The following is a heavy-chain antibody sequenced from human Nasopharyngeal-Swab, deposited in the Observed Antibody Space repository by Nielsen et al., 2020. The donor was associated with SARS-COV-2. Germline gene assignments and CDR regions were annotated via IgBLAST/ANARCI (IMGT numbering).Heavy chain of an antibody. CDR3: ARERRDGYNSVCYFDY. J-gene: IGHJ4*02. Sequence: QDSREVLEWIGYIYYSGSTNYNPSLKSRVTISVDTSKNQFSLKLSSVTAADTAVYYCARERRDGYNSVCYFDYWGQGTLVTVSS. D-gene: IGHD5-24*01. CDR2: IYYSGST. V-gene: IGHV4-59*01.